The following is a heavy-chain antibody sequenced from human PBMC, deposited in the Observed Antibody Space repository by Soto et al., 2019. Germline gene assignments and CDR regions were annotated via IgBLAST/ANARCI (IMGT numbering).Heavy chain of an antibody. D-gene: IGHD6-25*01. V-gene: IGHV3-30-3*01. CDR2: ISYDGSNK. CDR1: GFTFSSYA. J-gene: IGHJ5*02. Sequence: QVQLVESGGGVVQPGGSLRLSCAASGFTFSSYAMHWVRQAPGKGLEWVAVISYDGSNKYYADSVKGRFTISRDNSKNTLYLQMNSLRAEDTAVYYCARARGYDLWGQGTLVTVSS. CDR3: ARARGYDL.